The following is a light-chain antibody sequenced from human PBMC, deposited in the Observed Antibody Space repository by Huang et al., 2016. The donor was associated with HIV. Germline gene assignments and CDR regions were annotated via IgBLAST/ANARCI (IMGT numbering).Light chain of an antibody. CDR3: QQYNNWPPRYT. J-gene: IGKJ2*01. Sequence: EIVMTQSPATLSVSPGERATLSCRASQSVSSNLAWYQQKPGQAPRLLIYGASTRATRIPARFSALGSGTEFTLTISSLQSEDFAVYYCQQYNNWPPRYTFGQGTNLEIK. CDR2: GAS. CDR1: QSVSSN. V-gene: IGKV3-15*01.